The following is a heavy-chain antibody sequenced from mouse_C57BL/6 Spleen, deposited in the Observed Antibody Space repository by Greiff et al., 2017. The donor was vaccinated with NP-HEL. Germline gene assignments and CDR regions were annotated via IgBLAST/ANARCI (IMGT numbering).Heavy chain of an antibody. CDR2: ILPGSGST. CDR3: ARAAQATDYFDY. D-gene: IGHD3-2*02. CDR1: GYTFTGYW. J-gene: IGHJ2*01. Sequence: QVQLQQSGAELMKPGASVKLSCKATGYTFTGYWIEWVKQRPGHGLEWIGEILPGSGSTNYDEKFKGKATFTADTSSNTASMHRSSLTTGDSAIYYCARAAQATDYFDYWGQGTTLTVSS. V-gene: IGHV1-9*01.